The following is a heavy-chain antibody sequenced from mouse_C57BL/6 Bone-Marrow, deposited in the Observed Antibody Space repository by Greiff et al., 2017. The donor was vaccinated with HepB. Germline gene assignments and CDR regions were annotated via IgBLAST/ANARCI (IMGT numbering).Heavy chain of an antibody. CDR1: GFTFNTYA. Sequence: EVMLVESGGGLVQPKGSLKLSCAASGFTFNTYAMHWVRQAPGKGLEWVARIRSKSSNYATYYADSVKDRFTISRDDSQSMLYLQMNNLKTEDTAMYYCVRDYYGSSYVGNYYAMDYWGQGTSVTVSS. J-gene: IGHJ4*01. CDR3: VRDYYGSSYVGNYYAMDY. D-gene: IGHD1-1*01. V-gene: IGHV10-3*01. CDR2: IRSKSSNYAT.